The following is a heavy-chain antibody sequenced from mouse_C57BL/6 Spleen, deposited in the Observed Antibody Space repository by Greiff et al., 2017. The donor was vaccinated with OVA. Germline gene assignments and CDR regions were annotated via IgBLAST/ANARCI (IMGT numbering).Heavy chain of an antibody. D-gene: IGHD1-1*01. CDR3: ARRGTTVPYYLDY. V-gene: IGHV5-6*01. Sequence: EVQLQQSGGDLVKPGGSLKLSCAASGFTFSSYGMSWVRQTPDKRLEWVATICSGGSYTYYPDSVKGRFTISRDNAKNTLYLQMSSLKSEDTAMYYCARRGTTVPYYLDYWGQGTTLTVSS. CDR2: ICSGGSYT. J-gene: IGHJ2*01. CDR1: GFTFSSYG.